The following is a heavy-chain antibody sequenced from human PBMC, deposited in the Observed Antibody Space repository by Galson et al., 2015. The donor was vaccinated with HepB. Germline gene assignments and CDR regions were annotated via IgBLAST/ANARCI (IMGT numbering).Heavy chain of an antibody. CDR3: VRDSGRYSGSLLDV. D-gene: IGHD1-26*01. Sequence: LRLSCAVSAFTFRTYGMHWVRQAPGKGLEWVAVISNDGSNVKYVDSVKGRFTISRDNSKNTLYLQMNSLRTEDTAVYYCVRDSGRYSGSLLDVWGKGTTVTVSS. V-gene: IGHV3-30*03. CDR2: ISNDGSNV. J-gene: IGHJ6*04. CDR1: AFTFRTYG.